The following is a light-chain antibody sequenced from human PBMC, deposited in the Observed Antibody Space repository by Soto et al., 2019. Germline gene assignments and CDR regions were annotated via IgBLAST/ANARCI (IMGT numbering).Light chain of an antibody. CDR1: SSDIGGYNY. V-gene: IGLV2-14*01. J-gene: IGLJ1*01. CDR2: EVT. CDR3: TSYTTSSTQV. Sequence: QSVLTQPASVSGSPGQSITISCTGTSSDIGGYNYVSWYQHHPGKAPKLMIYEVTNRPSGVSNRFSASKSGNTASLTISGLQAEDEADYYCTSYTTSSTQVFGTGTKLTVL.